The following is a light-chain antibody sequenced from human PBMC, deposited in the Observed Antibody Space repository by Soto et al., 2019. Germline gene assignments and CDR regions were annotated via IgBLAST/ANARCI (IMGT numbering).Light chain of an antibody. Sequence: DVQMTQYPSTLSGSVGDRVTITGRASQTISSWLAWYQQKPGKAPKLLIYKASTLKSGVPSRFSGSGSGTEFTLTISSLQPDDFATYYCQQYNSYPFTFGPGTKVDIK. CDR2: KAS. J-gene: IGKJ3*01. CDR3: QQYNSYPFT. CDR1: QTISSW. V-gene: IGKV1-5*03.